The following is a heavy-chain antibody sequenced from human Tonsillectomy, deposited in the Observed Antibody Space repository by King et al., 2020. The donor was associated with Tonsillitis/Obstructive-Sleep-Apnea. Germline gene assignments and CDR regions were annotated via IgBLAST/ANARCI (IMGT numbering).Heavy chain of an antibody. CDR3: ARDDWAYCGSDCYPNYFDY. D-gene: IGHD2-21*01. CDR1: GFTFSSYA. V-gene: IGHV3-30*04. J-gene: IGHJ4*02. CDR2: ISYDGSKK. Sequence: VQLVESGGGVVQPGRSLRLSCAAPGFTFSSYAMHWVRQAPGKGLEWVAVISYDGSKKYYADSVKGRFTISRDNSKNTLYLQMNSLRAEDTAVYCCARDDWAYCGSDCYPNYFDYWGEGTLVTVSS.